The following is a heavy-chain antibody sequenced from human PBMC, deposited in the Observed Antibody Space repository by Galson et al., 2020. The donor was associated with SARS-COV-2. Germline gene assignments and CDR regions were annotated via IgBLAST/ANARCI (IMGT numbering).Heavy chain of an antibody. J-gene: IGHJ5*02. CDR2: IKSKTDGGTT. CDR1: GFTFSNAW. D-gene: IGHD3-22*01. Sequence: GESLKISCAASGFTFSNAWMSWVRQAPGKGLEWVGRIKSKTDGGTTDYAAPVKGRFTISRDDSKNTLYLQMNSLKTEDTDVYYCTTERVVVVITSLGYNWFDPWGQGTLVTVSS. CDR3: TTERVVVVITSLGYNWFDP. V-gene: IGHV3-15*01.